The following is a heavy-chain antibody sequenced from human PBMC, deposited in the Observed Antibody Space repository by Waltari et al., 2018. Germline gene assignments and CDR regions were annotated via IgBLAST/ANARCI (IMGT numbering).Heavy chain of an antibody. CDR3: AGTPVEVTFLYFDY. D-gene: IGHD6-19*01. J-gene: IGHJ4*02. CDR2: IDHSGST. Sequence: QVQLQQWGAGLLKPSETLSLTCAVYGGSFSGYYWSWIRQSPEKGLEWIGEIDHSGSTNYNPSLKRRVTRSVDTSKTQFSLKVTSMTGADTAVYYCAGTPVEVTFLYFDYWGQGTLVTVSS. V-gene: IGHV4-34*01. CDR1: GGSFSGYY.